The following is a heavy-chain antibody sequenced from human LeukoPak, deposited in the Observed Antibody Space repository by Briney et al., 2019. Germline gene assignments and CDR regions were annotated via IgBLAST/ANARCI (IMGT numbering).Heavy chain of an antibody. CDR2: IYPGDSDT. D-gene: IGHD1-14*01. J-gene: IGHJ5*02. V-gene: IGHV5-51*01. Sequence: GESLKISCQGSGYTFTSYWIGWVRQMPVKGLEWMGSIYPGDSDTKYSPSFQGQVTISADKSISTAYLQWSSLKASDTAMYYCARVWDLPAAWFDPWGQGTLVTVSS. CDR1: GYTFTSYW. CDR3: ARVWDLPAAWFDP.